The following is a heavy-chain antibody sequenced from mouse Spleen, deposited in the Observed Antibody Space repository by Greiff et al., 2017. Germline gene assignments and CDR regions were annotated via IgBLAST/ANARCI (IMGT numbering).Heavy chain of an antibody. Sequence: EVKVVESEGGLVQPGSSMKLSCTASGFTFSDYYMAWVRQVPEKGLEWVANINYDGSSTYYLDSLKSRFIISRDNAKNILYLQMSSLKSEDTATYYCARGAYYGTGYAMDYWGQGTSVTVSS. CDR3: ARGAYYGTGYAMDY. CDR2: INYDGSST. CDR1: GFTFSDYY. D-gene: IGHD1-1*01. V-gene: IGHV5-16*01. J-gene: IGHJ4*01.